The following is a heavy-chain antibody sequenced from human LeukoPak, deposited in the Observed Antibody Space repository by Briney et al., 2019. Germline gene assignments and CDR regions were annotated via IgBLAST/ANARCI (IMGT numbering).Heavy chain of an antibody. V-gene: IGHV4-59*01. J-gene: IGHJ4*02. Sequence: SETLSLTCTVSGGSISSYYWSWLRQPPGKGLEWIGYIYYSGSTNYNPSLKSRVTISVDTSKNQFSLKLSSVTAADTAVYYCARQTYSSSWSTRYYFDYWGQGTLVTVSS. CDR3: ARQTYSSSWSTRYYFDY. CDR1: GGSISSYY. CDR2: IYYSGST. D-gene: IGHD6-13*01.